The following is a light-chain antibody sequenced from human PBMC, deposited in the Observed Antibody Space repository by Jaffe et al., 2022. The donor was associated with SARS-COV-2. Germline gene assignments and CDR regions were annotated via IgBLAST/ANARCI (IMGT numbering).Light chain of an antibody. CDR1: ERLVHDNGNTY. V-gene: IGKV2-24*01. CDR3: MQATQFPRT. J-gene: IGKJ1*01. Sequence: VLTQTPLSSPVTLGQPASISCTSSERLVHDNGNTYLSWLHQRPGQPPRLLIYKISNRVSGVPDRFSGSGAGTDFTLRISRVEAEDVGVYYCMQATQFPRTFGQGTKVEIK. CDR2: KIS.